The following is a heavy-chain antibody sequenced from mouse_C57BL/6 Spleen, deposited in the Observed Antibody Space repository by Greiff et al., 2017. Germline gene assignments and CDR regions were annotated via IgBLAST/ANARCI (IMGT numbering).Heavy chain of an antibody. V-gene: IGHV1-59*01. D-gene: IGHD4-1*01. CDR1: GYTFTSYW. CDR3: ARGTGLVDY. CDR2: IDPSDSYT. J-gene: IGHJ2*01. Sequence: QVQLKQPGAELVRPGTSVKLSCKASGYTFTSYWMHWVKQRPGQGLEWIGVIDPSDSYTNYNQKFKGKATLTVDTSSSTAYMQLSSLTSEDSAVYYCARGTGLVDYWGQGTTLTVSS.